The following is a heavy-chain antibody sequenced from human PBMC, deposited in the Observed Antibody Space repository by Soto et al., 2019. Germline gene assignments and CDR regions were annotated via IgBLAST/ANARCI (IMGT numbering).Heavy chain of an antibody. CDR3: ARDYGSFTYYFYGMDV. J-gene: IGHJ6*02. CDR1: GFTFSSYW. CDR2: IKQDGSEK. V-gene: IGHV3-7*03. D-gene: IGHD3-10*01. Sequence: GGSLRLSCAASGFTFSSYWMSWVRQAPGKGLEWVANIKQDGSEKYYVDSVKGRFTISRDNAKNSLYLQMNSLRAEDTAVYYCARDYGSFTYYFYGMDVWGQGATVTVSS.